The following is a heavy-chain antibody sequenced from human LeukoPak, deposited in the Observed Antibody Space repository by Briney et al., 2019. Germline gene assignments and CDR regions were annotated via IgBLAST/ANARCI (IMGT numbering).Heavy chain of an antibody. J-gene: IGHJ5*02. Sequence: PSETLSLTCTVSGGSISSSSYYWGWIRQPPGKGLEWIGSIYYSGSTYYNPSLKSRVTISVDTSKNQFSLKLSSVTAADTAVYYCARDGRVAAAGTDWFDPWGQGTLVTVSS. V-gene: IGHV4-39*07. CDR1: GGSISSSSYY. CDR2: IYYSGST. CDR3: ARDGRVAAAGTDWFDP. D-gene: IGHD6-13*01.